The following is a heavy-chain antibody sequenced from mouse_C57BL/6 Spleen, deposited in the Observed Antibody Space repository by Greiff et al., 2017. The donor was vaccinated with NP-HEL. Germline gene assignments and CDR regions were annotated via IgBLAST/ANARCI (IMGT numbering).Heavy chain of an antibody. Sequence: EVQLQQSGPELVKPGASVKISCKASGYSFTGYYMNWVKQSPEKSLEWIGEINPSTGGTTYNQKFKAKATLTVDKSSSTAYMQLKSLTSEDSAVYYCARSGYDYDCYFDYWGQGTTLTVSS. CDR3: ARSGYDYDCYFDY. J-gene: IGHJ2*01. D-gene: IGHD2-4*01. CDR1: GYSFTGYY. CDR2: INPSTGGT. V-gene: IGHV1-42*01.